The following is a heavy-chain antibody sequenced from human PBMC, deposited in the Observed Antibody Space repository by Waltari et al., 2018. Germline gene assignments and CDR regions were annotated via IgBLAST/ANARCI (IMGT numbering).Heavy chain of an antibody. CDR2: IYTSGST. Sequence: QVQLQESGPGLVKPSETLSLTCTVSGGSISSYSWSWHRQPAGKGLEWIGRIYTSGSTNYNPSLKSRVTMSVDTSKNQFSLKLSSVTAADTAVYYCAREELGYCSGGSCLGFDYWGQGTLVTVSS. CDR3: AREELGYCSGGSCLGFDY. CDR1: GGSISSYS. D-gene: IGHD2-15*01. J-gene: IGHJ4*02. V-gene: IGHV4-4*07.